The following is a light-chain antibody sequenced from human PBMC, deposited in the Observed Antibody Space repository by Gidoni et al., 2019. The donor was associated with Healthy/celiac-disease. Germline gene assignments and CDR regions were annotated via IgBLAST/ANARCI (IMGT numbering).Light chain of an antibody. CDR3: QQSYSTPQT. CDR2: AAP. J-gene: IGKJ1*01. Sequence: DIQMTQSPSSLSASVGDRVTITCRASQSISSYLNWYQQKPGKAPKLLIYAAPSLQSGVPSRFSCSGSGTDFTLTISSLQPEDFATYYCQQSYSTPQTFGQXTKVEIK. CDR1: QSISSY. V-gene: IGKV1-39*01.